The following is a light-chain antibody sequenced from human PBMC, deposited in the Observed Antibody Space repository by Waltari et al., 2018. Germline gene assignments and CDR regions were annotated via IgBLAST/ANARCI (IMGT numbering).Light chain of an antibody. Sequence: QSALTQPASVSGSPGQPITLSCTGTSSDAGSYSLVSWYRQHPGEAPRVIIFEDTKRPSGVSNRFSGSKSGNTASLTISGLQAEDEADYYCCSYTLTNTWLFGGGTKLTVL. CDR1: SSDAGSYSL. J-gene: IGLJ3*02. V-gene: IGLV2-23*01. CDR3: CSYTLTNTWL. CDR2: EDT.